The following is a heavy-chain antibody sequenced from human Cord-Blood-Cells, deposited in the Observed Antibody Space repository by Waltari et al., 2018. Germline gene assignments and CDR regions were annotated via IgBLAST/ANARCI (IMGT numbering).Heavy chain of an antibody. CDR3: ARGREGSSSWYYFDY. CDR2: IYYSGST. D-gene: IGHD6-13*01. J-gene: IGHJ4*02. CDR1: GGSISSHY. Sequence: QVQLQESGPGLVKPSETLSLTCTVSGGSISSHYWSWIRQPPGKGLEWIGYIYYSGSTHDNPSLKSRVTISVDTSKNQFALKLSSVTAADTAVYYCARGREGSSSWYYFDYWGQGTLVTVAS. V-gene: IGHV4-59*11.